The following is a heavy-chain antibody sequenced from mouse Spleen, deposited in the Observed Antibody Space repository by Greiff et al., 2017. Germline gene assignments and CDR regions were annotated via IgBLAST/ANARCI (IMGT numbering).Heavy chain of an antibody. CDR2: IDPSDSYT. J-gene: IGHJ2*01. V-gene: IGHV1-69*01. Sequence: VQLQQPGAELVMPGASVKLSCKASGYTFTSYWMHWVKQRPGQGLEWIGEIDPSDSYTNYNQKFKGKATLTVDKSSSTAYMQLSSLTSEDSAVYYCARWNGFFDYWGQGTTLTVSS. CDR3: ARWNGFFDY. CDR1: GYTFTSYW.